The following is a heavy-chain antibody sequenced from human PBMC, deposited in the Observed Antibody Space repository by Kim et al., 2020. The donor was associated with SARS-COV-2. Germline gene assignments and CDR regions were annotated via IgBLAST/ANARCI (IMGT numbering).Heavy chain of an antibody. CDR1: GYTFTDHH. D-gene: IGHD7-27*01. CDR3: SRDNWGPDY. V-gene: IGHV1-2*06. Sequence: ASVKVSCKTSGYTFTDHHIHWLRQAPGQGLEWVGRIIPYNGDTEFAQEFQGRVTMTRDTSISTVYMELSGLRPDDTALYFCSRDNWGPDYWGQGTLVTVSS. J-gene: IGHJ4*02. CDR2: IIPYNGDT.